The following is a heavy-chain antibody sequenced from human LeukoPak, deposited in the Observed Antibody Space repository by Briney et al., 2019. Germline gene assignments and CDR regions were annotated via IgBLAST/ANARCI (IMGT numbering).Heavy chain of an antibody. J-gene: IGHJ6*02. CDR2: ISAYNGNT. CDR3: ARGAYYYDSSGLNYYYYGMDV. CDR1: GYTFTSYG. D-gene: IGHD3-22*01. Sequence: ASVKVSCKASGYTFTSYGISWVRQAPGQGLEWMGWISAYNGNTNYAQKLQGRVTMTTDTSTSTAYMELRSLRSDDTAVYYYARGAYYYDSSGLNYYYYGMDVWGQGTTVTVSS. V-gene: IGHV1-18*01.